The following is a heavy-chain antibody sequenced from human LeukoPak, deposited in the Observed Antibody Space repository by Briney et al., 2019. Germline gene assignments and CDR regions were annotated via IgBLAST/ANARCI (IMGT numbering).Heavy chain of an antibody. CDR3: ARGRRRSGGYYYYYYMDV. Sequence: SETLSLTCTVSGYSISSGYYWSWIRQPPGKGLEWIGYIYYSGSTNYNPSLKSRVTISVDTSKNQFSLKLSSVTAADTAVYYCARGRRRSGGYYYYYYMDVWGKGTTVTVSS. D-gene: IGHD5-24*01. J-gene: IGHJ6*03. CDR1: GYSISSGYY. CDR2: IYYSGST. V-gene: IGHV4-38-2*02.